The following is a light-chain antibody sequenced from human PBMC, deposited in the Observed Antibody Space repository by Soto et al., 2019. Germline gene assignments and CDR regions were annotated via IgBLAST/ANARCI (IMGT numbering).Light chain of an antibody. CDR3: QQRGNWPIT. CDR2: EAS. V-gene: IGKV3-11*01. CDR1: QSVSSY. Sequence: EIVLTQSPATLSLSPGERATLSCRASQSVSSYLAWYQQKPGQAPRLLIYEASNRATGIPARFSGSGSGTDFTLTISSLEPEDFAVYYGQQRGNWPITFGQGTRLEIK. J-gene: IGKJ5*01.